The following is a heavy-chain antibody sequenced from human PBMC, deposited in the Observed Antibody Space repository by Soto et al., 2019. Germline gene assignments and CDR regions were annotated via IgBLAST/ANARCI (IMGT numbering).Heavy chain of an antibody. Sequence: HPGGSLRLSCEASGFTFSDFWMSWVRQAPGKGLEWVANIKGDGSEKRYVDSVRGRFTISRDNAKNSVYLQMNSLRADDTALNYCRRDEVRNGVGVWGQGIKVTVSS. CDR1: GFTFSDFW. J-gene: IGHJ6*02. V-gene: IGHV3-7*01. CDR2: IKGDGSEK. CDR3: RRDEVRNGVGV.